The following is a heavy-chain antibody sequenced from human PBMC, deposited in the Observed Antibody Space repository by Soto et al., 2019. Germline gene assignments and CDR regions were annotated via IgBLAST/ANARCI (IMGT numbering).Heavy chain of an antibody. J-gene: IGHJ4*02. CDR1: GFTFSSYA. D-gene: IGHD1-26*01. CDR3: ARRGSGSYYDY. CDR2: ISVSGGST. V-gene: IGHV3-23*01. Sequence: EVQLLESGGGLVQPGGSLRLSCVASGFTFSSYAMRWVRQAPGKGLEWGSAISVSGGSTYYADSVKGRFTISSDNSKNTLYLQMNSLRAEDTAVYYCARRGSGSYYDYWGQGTLVTVSS.